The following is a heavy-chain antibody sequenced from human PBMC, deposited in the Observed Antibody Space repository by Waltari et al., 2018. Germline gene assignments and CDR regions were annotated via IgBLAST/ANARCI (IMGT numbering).Heavy chain of an antibody. J-gene: IGHJ4*02. CDR3: VLFSSDFLGDC. CDR1: GFSFSTHW. Sequence: EVQLVESGGGLVQPGGSLRLSCAASGFSFSTHWMHWVRQAPGKGLMSVSQSNTGGSITDYADSVKGRFTVSRDNAKNTLFLQMNSLRDEDTAVYYCVLFSSDFLGDCWGRGTLVTVSS. V-gene: IGHV3-74*01. D-gene: IGHD3-3*01. CDR2: SNTGGSIT.